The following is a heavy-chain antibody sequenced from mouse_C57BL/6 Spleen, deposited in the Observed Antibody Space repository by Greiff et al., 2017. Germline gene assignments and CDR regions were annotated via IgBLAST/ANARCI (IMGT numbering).Heavy chain of an antibody. CDR3: AREDGNYDAMDY. J-gene: IGHJ4*01. CDR2: ISDGGSYT. CDR1: GFTFSSYA. V-gene: IGHV5-4*01. D-gene: IGHD2-1*01. Sequence: EVKLMESGGGLVKPGGSLKLSCAASGFTFSSYALSWVRQTPEKRLEWVATISDGGSYTYYPDNVKGRFTIARDNAKNNLYLQMSHLKSEDTAMYYCAREDGNYDAMDYWGQGTSVTGSS.